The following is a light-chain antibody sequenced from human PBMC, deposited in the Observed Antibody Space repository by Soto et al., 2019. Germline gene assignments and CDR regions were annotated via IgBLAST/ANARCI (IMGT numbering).Light chain of an antibody. CDR2: DAS. CDR1: QSISNK. J-gene: IGKJ4*01. Sequence: EIVMTQSPATLSVSPGERATLSCRAGQSISNKLGWYQQKPGQAPRLLMYDASIRATGIPARFSGSGSGTEFTLTISSLQSEDFAVYYCQQYKNWPPLTFGGGTKVDIK. V-gene: IGKV3-15*01. CDR3: QQYKNWPPLT.